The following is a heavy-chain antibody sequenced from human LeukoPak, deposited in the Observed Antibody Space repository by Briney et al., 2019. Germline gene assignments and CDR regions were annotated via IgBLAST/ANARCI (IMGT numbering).Heavy chain of an antibody. D-gene: IGHD4-17*01. Sequence: PSETLSLACAVYGGSFSGYYWSWIRQPPGKGLEWIGEINHSGGTNYNPSLKSRVTISVDTSKNQFSLKLSSVTAADTAVYYCARGRYGAPWYYYYMDVWGKGTTVTVSS. CDR1: GGSFSGYY. CDR3: ARGRYGAPWYYYYMDV. CDR2: INHSGGT. V-gene: IGHV4-34*01. J-gene: IGHJ6*03.